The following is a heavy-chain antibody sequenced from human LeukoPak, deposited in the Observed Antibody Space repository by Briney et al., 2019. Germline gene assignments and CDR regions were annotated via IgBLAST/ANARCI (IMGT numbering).Heavy chain of an antibody. J-gene: IGHJ4*02. CDR2: IYYNGST. CDR1: GGSISSSSYY. V-gene: IGHV4-39*01. CDR3: ARHWSPRGRSYFDY. Sequence: PSETLSLTCTVSGGSISSSSYYWDWIRQPPGKGLEWIGSIYYNGSTYYNPSLKSRVTISVDTSKNQFSLKLTSVTAADTAMYYCARHWSPRGRSYFDYWGQGTLVTVSS.